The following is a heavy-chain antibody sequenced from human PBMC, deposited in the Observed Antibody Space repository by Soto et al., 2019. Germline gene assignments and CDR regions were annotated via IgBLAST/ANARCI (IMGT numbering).Heavy chain of an antibody. CDR1: GYTFTSYD. V-gene: IGHV1-8*01. CDR3: ASGRSDDYVWGTKGENDY. CDR2: MNPNRGNT. J-gene: IGHJ4*02. D-gene: IGHD3-16*01. Sequence: QVQLVQSGAEVKKPGASVKVSCKASGYTFTSYDLNWVRQATGQGIAWMGGMNPNRGNTGSAQKFTGRVTMTMNTSISTAYMELYSLRSEDTAVYYCASGRSDDYVWGTKGENDYWGQGTLVTVSS.